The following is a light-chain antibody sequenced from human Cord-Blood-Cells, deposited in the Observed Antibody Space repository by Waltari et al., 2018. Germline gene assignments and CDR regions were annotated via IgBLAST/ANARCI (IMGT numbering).Light chain of an antibody. J-gene: IGLJ2*01. CDR1: SSDVGRYNL. V-gene: IGLV2-23*01. Sequence: QSALTQPASVSGSPGQSITISCTGTSSDVGRYNLVSWYQQHPGKAPKLMIYEGSKRPSGVSNRFSGSKSCNTASLTISGLQAEDEADYYCCSYAGSSTSVVFGGGTKLTVL. CDR2: EGS. CDR3: CSYAGSSTSVV.